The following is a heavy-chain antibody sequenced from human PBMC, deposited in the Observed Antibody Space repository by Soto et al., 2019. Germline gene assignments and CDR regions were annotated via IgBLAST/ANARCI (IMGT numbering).Heavy chain of an antibody. V-gene: IGHV4-39*01. CDR1: GGSISSSSYY. CDR2: IYYSGST. CDR3: ARQGAAAAIVDY. Sequence: SETLSLTCTVSGGSISSSSYYWGWIRQPPGKGLEWIGSIYYSGSTYYNPSLKSRVTISVDTSKNQFSLKLSSVTAADTAVYYGARQGAAAAIVDYWGQGTLVTVSS. D-gene: IGHD6-13*01. J-gene: IGHJ4*02.